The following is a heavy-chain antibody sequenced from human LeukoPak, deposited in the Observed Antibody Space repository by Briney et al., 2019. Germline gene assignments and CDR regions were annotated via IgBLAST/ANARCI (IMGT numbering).Heavy chain of an antibody. CDR3: ARKAARGFYDY. CDR1: GYTFTGYY. V-gene: IGHV1-46*03. CDR2: INPSGGST. D-gene: IGHD6-6*01. Sequence: GASVKVSCKASGYTFTGYYMHWVRQAPGQGLEWMGIINPSGGSTSYAQKFQGRVTMTRDTSTSTVYMELSSLRSEDTAVYYCARKAARGFYDYWGQGTLVTVSS. J-gene: IGHJ4*02.